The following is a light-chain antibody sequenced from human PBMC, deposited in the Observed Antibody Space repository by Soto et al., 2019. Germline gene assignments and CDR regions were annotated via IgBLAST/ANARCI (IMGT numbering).Light chain of an antibody. Sequence: QSVLTQPRSVSGSPGQSVTISCTGGSSDVGGYNYVSWYQQHPGKAPKLMIYDVSKRPSGVPDRFSGSKSGNTASLTISGLQAVDGADYYCCSYAGSYTWVFGGGTKLTVL. CDR1: SSDVGGYNY. CDR2: DVS. CDR3: CSYAGSYTWV. J-gene: IGLJ3*02. V-gene: IGLV2-11*01.